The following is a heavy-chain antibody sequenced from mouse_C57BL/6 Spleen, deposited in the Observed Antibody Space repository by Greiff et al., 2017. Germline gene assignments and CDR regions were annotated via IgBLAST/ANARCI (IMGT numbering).Heavy chain of an antibody. CDR3: AREGYYAMGC. CDR1: GYTFTSYW. V-gene: IGHV1-55*01. Sequence: VQLQQPGAELVKPGASVKMSCKASGYTFTSYWITWVKQRPGQGLEWIGDIYPGSGSTNYNEKFKSKATLTVDTTSSTAYMQLSSLTSEDSAVYYCAREGYYAMGCWGQRTTVTVSS. CDR2: IYPGSGST. J-gene: IGHJ4*01.